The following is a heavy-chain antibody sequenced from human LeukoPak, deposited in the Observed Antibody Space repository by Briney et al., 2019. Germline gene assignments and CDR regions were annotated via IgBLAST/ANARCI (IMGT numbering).Heavy chain of an antibody. J-gene: IGHJ4*02. CDR3: ARGPAGYN. V-gene: IGHV3-53*01. CDR1: GFTFSSYG. CDR2: IYSGGST. Sequence: PGGSLRLSCAASGFTFSSYGMHWVRQAPGKGLEWVSVIYSGGSTDYADSVKGRFTISRDNSKNTLYLQMNSLRAEDTAVYHCARGPAGYNWGQGTLVTVSS. D-gene: IGHD1-1*01.